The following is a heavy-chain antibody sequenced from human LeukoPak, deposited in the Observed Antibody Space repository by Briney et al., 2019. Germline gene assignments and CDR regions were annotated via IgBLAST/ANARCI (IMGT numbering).Heavy chain of an antibody. CDR1: GYTFTTYY. Sequence: ASVKVSCKASGYTFTTYYMHLVRQAPGQGLEWMGVIDPSGGSATYAQKFQGRVTMTRDTSTRTVYMELNSLRSEDTAVYYCARRVYCSSASCYHYSYYIDVWGKGTTVTVSS. CDR2: IDPSGGSA. V-gene: IGHV1-46*03. J-gene: IGHJ6*03. CDR3: ARRVYCSSASCYHYSYYIDV. D-gene: IGHD2-2*01.